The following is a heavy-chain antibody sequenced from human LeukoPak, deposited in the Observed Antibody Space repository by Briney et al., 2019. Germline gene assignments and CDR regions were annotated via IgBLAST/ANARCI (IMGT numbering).Heavy chain of an antibody. Sequence: GGSLRLSCAASGFTFSDYYMNWIRQAPGEGLEWVSYISSSGSTIYYADSVKGRFTISRDNDKNSLYLQMNSLRAEDTAVYYCARDAAPGAFDIWGQGTMVTVSS. D-gene: IGHD6-6*01. CDR2: ISSSGSTI. CDR1: GFTFSDYY. V-gene: IGHV3-11*04. J-gene: IGHJ3*02. CDR3: ARDAAPGAFDI.